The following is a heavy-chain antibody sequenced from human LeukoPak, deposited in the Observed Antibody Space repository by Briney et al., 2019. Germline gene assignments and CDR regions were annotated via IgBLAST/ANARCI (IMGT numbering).Heavy chain of an antibody. V-gene: IGHV3-7*01. J-gene: IGHJ6*02. CDR1: GFTFSSYW. Sequence: GGSLRLSCAASGFTFSSYWMSWVRQAPGKGLEWVANIKQDGSEKYYVDSVKGRFTISRDNAKNSLYLQMNSLRAEDTAVYYCARDLPNCSGGSCYYYYYGMDVWAKGPRSPSP. CDR3: ARDLPNCSGGSCYYYYYGMDV. D-gene: IGHD2-15*01. CDR2: IKQDGSEK.